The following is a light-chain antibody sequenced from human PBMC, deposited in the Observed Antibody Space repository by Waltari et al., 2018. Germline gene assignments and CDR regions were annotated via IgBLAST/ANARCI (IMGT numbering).Light chain of an antibody. CDR3: QQSYSTPPT. CDR1: QSISSD. CDR2: GTS. J-gene: IGKJ4*02. V-gene: IGKV1-39*01. Sequence: DIQMTQSPSSLSAYVGDRVTITCRASQSISSDLNRYQQKPGKAPKLLISGTSNLQSGVPSGFSGSGSGTDFTLTINSLQPLDSATYYCQQSYSTPPTFGGGTKVEI.